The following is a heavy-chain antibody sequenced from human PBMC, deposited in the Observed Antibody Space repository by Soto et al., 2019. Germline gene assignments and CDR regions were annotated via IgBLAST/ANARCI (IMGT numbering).Heavy chain of an antibody. CDR1: SAPITKYY. CDR3: GGLQNFINGCFAS. CDR2: THHSGYI. J-gene: IGHJ4*02. Sequence: PSETLSLTCTVSSAPITKYYWGWVRQAPGRGLEWIGFTHHSGYISYSPSLKSRVTMSVDPSKNQVSLKLTSVPAADTAVYYCGGLQNFINGCFASWGQGVLFTAPS. D-gene: IGHD2-8*01. V-gene: IGHV4-4*09.